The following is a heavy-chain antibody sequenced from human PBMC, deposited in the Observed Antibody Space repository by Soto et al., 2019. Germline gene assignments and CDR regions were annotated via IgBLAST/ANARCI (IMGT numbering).Heavy chain of an antibody. CDR3: ARSGDILTGYYMPYYYYYMDV. CDR2: ISSNGGST. V-gene: IGHV3-64*01. D-gene: IGHD3-9*01. CDR1: GFTFSSYA. Sequence: GSLRLSCAASGFTFSSYAMHWVRQAPGKGLEYVSAISSNGGSTYYANSVKGRFTISRDNSKNTLYLQMGSLRAEDMAVYYCARSGDILTGYYMPYYYYYMDVWGKGTTVTVSS. J-gene: IGHJ6*03.